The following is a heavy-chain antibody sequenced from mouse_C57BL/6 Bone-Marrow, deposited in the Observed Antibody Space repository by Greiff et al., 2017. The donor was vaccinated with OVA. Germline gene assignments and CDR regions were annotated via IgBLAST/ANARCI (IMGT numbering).Heavy chain of an antibody. Sequence: EVKLQESEGGLVQPGSSMKLSCTASGFTFSDYYMAWVRQVPEKGLEWVANINYDGSSTYYLDSLKSRFIISRDNAKNILYLQMSSLKSEDTATYYCARDHGYYNWYFDVWGTGTTVTVSS. V-gene: IGHV5-16*01. J-gene: IGHJ1*03. CDR2: INYDGSST. D-gene: IGHD2-3*01. CDR1: GFTFSDYY. CDR3: ARDHGYYNWYFDV.